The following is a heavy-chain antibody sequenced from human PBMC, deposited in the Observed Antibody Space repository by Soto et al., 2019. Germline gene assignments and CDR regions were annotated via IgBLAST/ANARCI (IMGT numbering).Heavy chain of an antibody. CDR3: AKGGVLRFLEWLSYGMDV. Sequence: GGSLRLSCAASGFTFSSYAMSWVRQAPGKVLEWVSAISGSGGSTYYADSVKGRFTISRDNSKNTLYLQMNSLRAEDTAVYYCAKGGVLRFLEWLSYGMDVWGQGTTVTVSS. V-gene: IGHV3-23*01. J-gene: IGHJ6*02. CDR2: ISGSGGST. CDR1: GFTFSSYA. D-gene: IGHD3-3*01.